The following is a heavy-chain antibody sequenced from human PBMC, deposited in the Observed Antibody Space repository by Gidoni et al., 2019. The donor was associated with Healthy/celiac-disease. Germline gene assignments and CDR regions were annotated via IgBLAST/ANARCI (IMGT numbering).Heavy chain of an antibody. Sequence: EVQLVESGGGLVKPGGSLRLSCAASGFTFSSYSMNWVRQAPGKGLEWVSSISSSSSYIYYADSVKGRFTISRDNAKNSLYLQMNSLRAEDTAVYYCARDPKWEPLYSAFDIWGQGTMVTVSS. CDR3: ARDPKWEPLYSAFDI. J-gene: IGHJ3*02. CDR1: GFTFSSYS. V-gene: IGHV3-21*01. D-gene: IGHD1-26*01. CDR2: ISSSSSYI.